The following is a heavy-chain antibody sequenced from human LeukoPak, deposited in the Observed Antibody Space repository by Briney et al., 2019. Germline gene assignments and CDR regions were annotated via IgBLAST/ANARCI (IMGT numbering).Heavy chain of an antibody. J-gene: IGHJ3*02. Sequence: PGGSLRLSCAASGFTFSSYGMHWVRQAPGKGLEWVAVISYDGSNKYYADSVKGRFTISRDNSKNTLYLQMNSLRAEDTAVYYCAKELAYIAAAGSAFDIWGQGTMVTVS. CDR3: AKELAYIAAAGSAFDI. CDR2: ISYDGSNK. V-gene: IGHV3-30*18. CDR1: GFTFSSYG. D-gene: IGHD6-13*01.